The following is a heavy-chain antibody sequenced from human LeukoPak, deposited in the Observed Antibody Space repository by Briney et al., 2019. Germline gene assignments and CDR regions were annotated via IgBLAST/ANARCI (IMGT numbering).Heavy chain of an antibody. D-gene: IGHD2-2*01. CDR2: INHSGST. J-gene: IGHJ5*02. CDR1: GGSISSSSYY. V-gene: IGHV4-39*07. Sequence: SETLSLTCTVSGGSISSSSYYWGWIRQPPGKGLEWIAEINHSGSTNNNPSLKSRVTISVDTSKNQFSLKLRSVTAADTAVYYCARGGTHCNRTSCFWFDPWGQGTLVTVSS. CDR3: ARGGTHCNRTSCFWFDP.